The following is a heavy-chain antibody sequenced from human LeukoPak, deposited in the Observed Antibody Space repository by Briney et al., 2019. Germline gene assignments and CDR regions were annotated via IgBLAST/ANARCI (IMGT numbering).Heavy chain of an antibody. Sequence: GGSLRLPCAASGFTFSSCAMSWVRQAPGKGLEWVSLISGSGDSRYYADSVKGRFTISRDNAKNTLWLQMNGLRAEDTAVYYCAKGVTTVRIYYHGMDVWGQGTTVTVSS. J-gene: IGHJ6*02. CDR1: GFTFSSCA. V-gene: IGHV3-23*01. CDR2: ISGSGDSR. D-gene: IGHD4-17*01. CDR3: AKGVTTVRIYYHGMDV.